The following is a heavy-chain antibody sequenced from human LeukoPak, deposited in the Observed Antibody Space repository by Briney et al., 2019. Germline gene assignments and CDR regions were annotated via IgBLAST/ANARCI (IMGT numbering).Heavy chain of an antibody. CDR1: GVSISSGSYY. V-gene: IGHV4-61*02. CDR3: ARVTGTTFLGAFDI. J-gene: IGHJ3*02. CDR2: IYTSGST. D-gene: IGHD1-20*01. Sequence: NPSQTLSLTCTVSGVSISSGSYYWSWIRQPAGKGLEWIGRIYTSGSTNYNPSLKSRVTISVDTSKKQFSLKLSSVTAADTAVYYCARVTGTTFLGAFDIWGQGTMVSVSS.